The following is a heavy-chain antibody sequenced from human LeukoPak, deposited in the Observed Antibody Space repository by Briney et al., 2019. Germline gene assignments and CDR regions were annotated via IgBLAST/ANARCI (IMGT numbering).Heavy chain of an antibody. J-gene: IGHJ4*02. V-gene: IGHV3-30*02. D-gene: IGHD6-19*01. CDR1: GFTFSFYG. CDR2: IRHDGSDT. Sequence: GGSLRLSCTASGFTFSFYGMYWVRQAPDKGLEWVTFIRHDGSDTFYTDSVKGRFTVSRDNSRNTLFLELKSLTTEDTGVYYCAEEHTGWSFDSWGQGTVATVSS. CDR3: AEEHTGWSFDS.